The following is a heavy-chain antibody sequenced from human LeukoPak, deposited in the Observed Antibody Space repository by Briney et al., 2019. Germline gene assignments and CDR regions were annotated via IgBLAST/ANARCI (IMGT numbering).Heavy chain of an antibody. D-gene: IGHD6-19*01. Sequence: GESLKISCKGSGYSFTSYWIGWVRQMPGKGLEWMAIIYPGDSDTRYSPSFQGQVTISADKSISTAYLQWSSLKASDTAMYYCARSLSLMGSGWYRNWFDPWGQGTLVSVSS. CDR3: ARSLSLMGSGWYRNWFDP. V-gene: IGHV5-51*01. CDR2: IYPGDSDT. CDR1: GYSFTSYW. J-gene: IGHJ5*02.